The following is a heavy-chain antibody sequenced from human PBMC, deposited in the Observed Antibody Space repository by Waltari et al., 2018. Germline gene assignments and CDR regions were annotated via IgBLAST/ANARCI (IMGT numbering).Heavy chain of an antibody. Sequence: EVQLVESGGGLIEPGGSVSLSCAAAGLTVSSNFVTWVRQAPGKGLEYVSVIYSGGDTYYAASVKGRFTISRDNSKNTLYLQMNSLRAEDTAVYFCAGRTGDYFDYWGQGTLVTVSS. CDR1: GLTVSSNF. CDR3: AGRTGDYFDY. V-gene: IGHV3-53*01. CDR2: IYSGGDT. J-gene: IGHJ4*02.